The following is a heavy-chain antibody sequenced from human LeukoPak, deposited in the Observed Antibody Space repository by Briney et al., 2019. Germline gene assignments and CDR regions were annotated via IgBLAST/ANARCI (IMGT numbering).Heavy chain of an antibody. CDR2: FDPEDGET. V-gene: IGHV1-24*01. D-gene: IGHD6-13*01. CDR1: GYTLTELS. J-gene: IGHJ6*03. CDR3: ATARGIAAAGTGSDDYYYYMDV. Sequence: ASVKVSCKVSGYTLTELSMHWVRQAPGKGLEWMGDFDPEDGETIYAQKFQGRVTMTEDTSTDTAYMELSSLRSEDTAVYYCATARGIAAAGTGSDDYYYYMDVWGKGTTVTVSS.